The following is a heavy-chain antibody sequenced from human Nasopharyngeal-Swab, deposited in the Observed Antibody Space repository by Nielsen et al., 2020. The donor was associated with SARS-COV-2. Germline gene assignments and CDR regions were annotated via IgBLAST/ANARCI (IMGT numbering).Heavy chain of an antibody. CDR2: IKEDGSEK. D-gene: IGHD6-19*01. CDR3: ARLLEVGGTPLDY. Sequence: GESLKISCAASGFTFSSYWMSWVRQAPGKGLGWVANIKEDGSEKYYVDSVKGRFTISRDNAKNSLFLQMNSLRVADTAVYYCARLLEVGGTPLDYWGQGTLVSVSS. J-gene: IGHJ4*02. CDR1: GFTFSSYW. V-gene: IGHV3-7*01.